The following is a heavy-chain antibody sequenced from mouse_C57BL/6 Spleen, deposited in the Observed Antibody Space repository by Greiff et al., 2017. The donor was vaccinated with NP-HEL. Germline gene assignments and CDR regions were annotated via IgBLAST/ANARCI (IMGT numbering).Heavy chain of an antibody. Sequence: VQLQQSGAELVRPGASVTLSCKASGYTFTDYYINWVKQRPGQGLEWIARIYPGSGNTYYNEKFKGKATLTAEKSSSTAYMQLSSLTSEDSAVYFCARTGTRGYFDYWGQGTTLTVSS. CDR2: IYPGSGNT. D-gene: IGHD4-1*01. CDR1: GYTFTDYY. CDR3: ARTGTRGYFDY. V-gene: IGHV1-76*01. J-gene: IGHJ2*01.